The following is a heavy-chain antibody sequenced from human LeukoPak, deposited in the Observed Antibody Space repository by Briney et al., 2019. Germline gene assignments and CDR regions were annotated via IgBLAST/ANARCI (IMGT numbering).Heavy chain of an antibody. V-gene: IGHV3-74*01. Sequence: GGSLTLSCAASGFSLKTFWIHWIRQAPGGRLVWVSRISPDGSVTTYAGSVEGRFAISRDNAKNTLYLQMNRLRAGDSAIYYCVSDSGTRSGGDSWGQGILVTVSS. J-gene: IGHJ4*02. CDR3: VSDSGTRSGGDS. D-gene: IGHD1-26*01. CDR1: GFSLKTFW. CDR2: ISPDGSVT.